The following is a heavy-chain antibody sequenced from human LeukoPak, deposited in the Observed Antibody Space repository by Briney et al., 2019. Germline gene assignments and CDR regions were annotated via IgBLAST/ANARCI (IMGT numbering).Heavy chain of an antibody. CDR3: TRQANSAWYSDH. V-gene: IGHV1-2*02. CDR1: GYTFTDFY. D-gene: IGHD3-16*01. J-gene: IGHJ4*02. CDR2: INANTGGR. Sequence: ASVKVSCKTSGYTFTDFYMHWVRQAPGQGLEWMGWINANTGGRTYAQKFQGRVTMTRDTSITTVCMELISLTSDDTALYYCTRQANSAWYSDHWGQGTLVTVSS.